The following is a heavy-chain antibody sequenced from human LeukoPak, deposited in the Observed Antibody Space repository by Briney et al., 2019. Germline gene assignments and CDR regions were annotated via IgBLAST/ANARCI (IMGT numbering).Heavy chain of an antibody. V-gene: IGHV3-64D*06. Sequence: GGSRRLSCSASGFTLSSYAMHRVRQAPGKGLEYVSAISSNGGSTYYADSVKGRFTISRDNSKNTLYLQMSSLRAEDTAVYYCVKVLVTGANFDYWGQGTLVTVSS. CDR2: ISSNGGST. D-gene: IGHD1-14*01. J-gene: IGHJ4*02. CDR3: VKVLVTGANFDY. CDR1: GFTLSSYA.